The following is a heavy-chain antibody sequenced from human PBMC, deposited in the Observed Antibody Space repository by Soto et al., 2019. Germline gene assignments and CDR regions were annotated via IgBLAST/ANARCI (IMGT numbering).Heavy chain of an antibody. D-gene: IGHD2-8*02. CDR1: GFTFSSYG. J-gene: IGHJ6*02. CDR3: VLGNYYYYGMDV. Sequence: GGSLRLSCAASGFTFSSYGMHWVRQAPGKGLEWVAVISYDGSNKYYADSAKGRFTISRDNSKNTPYLQMNSLRAEDTAVYYCVLGNYYYYGMDVWGQGTRVTVSS. V-gene: IGHV3-30*03. CDR2: ISYDGSNK.